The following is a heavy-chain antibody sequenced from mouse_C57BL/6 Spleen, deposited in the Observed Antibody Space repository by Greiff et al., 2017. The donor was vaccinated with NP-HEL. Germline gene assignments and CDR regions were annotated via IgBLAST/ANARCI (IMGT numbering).Heavy chain of an antibody. D-gene: IGHD2-1*01. CDR3: AREVYGNYGYFDV. CDR1: GYAFSSSW. Sequence: QVQLQQSGPELVKPGASVKISCKASGYAFSSSWMNWVKQRPGKGLEWIGRIYPGDGDTNYNGKFKGKATLTADKSSSTAYMQLSSLTPEDSAVYFCAREVYGNYGYFDVWGTGTTVTVSS. V-gene: IGHV1-82*01. J-gene: IGHJ1*03. CDR2: IYPGDGDT.